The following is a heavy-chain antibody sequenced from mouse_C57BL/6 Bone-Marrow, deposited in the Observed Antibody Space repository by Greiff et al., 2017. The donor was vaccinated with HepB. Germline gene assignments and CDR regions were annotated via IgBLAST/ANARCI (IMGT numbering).Heavy chain of an antibody. CDR2: IRLKSDNYAT. Sequence: EVKLQESGGGLVQPGGSMKLSCVASGFTFSNYWMNWVRQSPEKGLEWVAQIRLKSDNYATHYAESVKGRFTISRDDSKSSVYLQMNNLRAEDTGIYYCTDIDYYGSSYVAWFAYWGQGTLVTVSA. D-gene: IGHD1-1*01. J-gene: IGHJ3*01. V-gene: IGHV6-3*01. CDR1: GFTFSNYW. CDR3: TDIDYYGSSYVAWFAY.